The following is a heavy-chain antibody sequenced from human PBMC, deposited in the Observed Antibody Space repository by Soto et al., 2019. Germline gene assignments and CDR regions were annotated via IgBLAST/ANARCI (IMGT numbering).Heavy chain of an antibody. V-gene: IGHV4-59*01. Sequence: QVQLQESGPGLVKPSETLSLTCTVSGGSMSSYYWSWIRQPPGKGLEWIGFIYYSESTNYNPSLQRRVTISVDASKNQFSLRLTSVTAADTAVYYCARAVEMYASGWYYFDYWGQGTLVTVSS. CDR1: GGSMSSYY. CDR3: ARAVEMYASGWYYFDY. J-gene: IGHJ4*02. CDR2: IYYSEST. D-gene: IGHD6-19*01.